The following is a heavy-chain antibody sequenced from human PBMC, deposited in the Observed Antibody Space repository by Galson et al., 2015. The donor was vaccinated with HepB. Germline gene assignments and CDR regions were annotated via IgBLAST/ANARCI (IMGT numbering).Heavy chain of an antibody. CDR3: AKRGGPGPHFLDL. V-gene: IGHV3-30*18. CDR2: ISVDGRQK. CDR1: GFNFRNYG. J-gene: IGHJ5*02. Sequence: SLRLSCAASGFNFRNYGMHWVRQAPGKGLEWLALISVDGRQKYYAESVKGRFTISRDNSNDTLYLQMKSPRAEDTAVYYCAKRGGPGPHFLDLWGQGTLVTVSS. D-gene: IGHD1-1*01.